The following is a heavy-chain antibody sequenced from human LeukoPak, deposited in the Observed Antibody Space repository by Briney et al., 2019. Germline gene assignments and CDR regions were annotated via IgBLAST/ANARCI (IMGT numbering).Heavy chain of an antibody. CDR2: IIPIFGTA. V-gene: IGHV1-69*13. D-gene: IGHD3-10*01. CDR1: GGTFSSYA. Sequence: ASVKVSCKASGGTFSSYAISWVRQAPGQGLEWMGGIIPIFGTANYAQKFQGRVTITADESTSTAYMELSSLRSEDTAVYYCAREYYYGSGSYYTANWGQGTLVTVSS. CDR3: AREYYYGSGSYYTAN. J-gene: IGHJ4*02.